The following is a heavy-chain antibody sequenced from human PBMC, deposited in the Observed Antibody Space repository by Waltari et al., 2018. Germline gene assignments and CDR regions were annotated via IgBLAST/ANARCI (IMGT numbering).Heavy chain of an antibody. CDR2: INHRGTT. D-gene: IGHD2-15*01. CDR1: GGSFSGYY. J-gene: IGHJ5*02. V-gene: IGHV4-34*01. CDR3: ARWSKYCSGGSCYWGVKAWFDP. Sequence: QVQLQQWGAGLLKPSETLSLTCAVYGGSFSGYYWSWIRQPPGKGLEWLGEINHRGTTNYNPSLKSRVTISVDTSKNQFSLKLSSVTAADTAVYYCARWSKYCSGGSCYWGVKAWFDPWGQGTLVTVSS.